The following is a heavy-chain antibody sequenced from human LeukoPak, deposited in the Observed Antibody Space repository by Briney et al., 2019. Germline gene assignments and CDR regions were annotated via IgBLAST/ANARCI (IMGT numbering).Heavy chain of an antibody. CDR2: INPDGTVT. CDR3: AKERYYRRTKSLDF. Sequence: PGGSLRLSCAASGLTFNNYWMHWVRQAPGKGLVWVSPINPDGTVTTYADSVKGRFTISRDNAKNTLYLQMNSLRAEDTAVYYCAKERYYRRTKSLDFWGQGTLVTV. D-gene: IGHD1-26*01. CDR1: GLTFNNYW. J-gene: IGHJ4*02. V-gene: IGHV3-74*01.